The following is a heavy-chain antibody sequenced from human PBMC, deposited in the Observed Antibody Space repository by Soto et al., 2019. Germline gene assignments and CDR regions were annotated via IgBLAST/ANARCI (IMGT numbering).Heavy chain of an antibody. J-gene: IGHJ4*02. V-gene: IGHV3-13*01. CDR2: IGTAGDT. CDR1: GFTFSSYD. Sequence: GGSLRLSCAASGFTFSSYDMHWVRQATGKGLEWVSAIGTAGDTYYPGSVRGRFTISRENAKNSLYLKMNSLRAEDTAVYYCARGAYYDSSGYELDYWGQGTLVTVSS. CDR3: ARGAYYDSSGYELDY. D-gene: IGHD3-22*01.